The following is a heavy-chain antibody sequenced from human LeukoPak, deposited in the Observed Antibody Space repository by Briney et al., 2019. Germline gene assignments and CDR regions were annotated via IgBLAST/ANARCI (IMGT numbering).Heavy chain of an antibody. V-gene: IGHV1-18*01. CDR3: ASGGYCSGGSCYENWFDP. CDR1: SYTFNRYG. CDR2: ISADNGNT. D-gene: IGHD2-15*01. J-gene: IGHJ5*02. Sequence: ASVKVSCKASSYTFNRYGFNWVRQAPGQGLEWMGWISADNGNTNHAQRLQGRVTMTTDTSTSTAYMELRSLRSDDTAVYYCASGGYCSGGSCYENWFDPWGQGTLVTVSS.